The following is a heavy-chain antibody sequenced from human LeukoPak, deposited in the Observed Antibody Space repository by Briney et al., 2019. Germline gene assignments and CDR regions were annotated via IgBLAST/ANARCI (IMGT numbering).Heavy chain of an antibody. CDR2: IWYDGSNK. CDR1: GFTFSSYA. V-gene: IGHV3-33*08. CDR3: ARNWNGALDP. J-gene: IGHJ5*02. D-gene: IGHD1-1*01. Sequence: GGSLRLSCAASGFTFSSYAMSWVRQAPGKGLEWVAVIWYDGSNKYYADSVKGRFTISRDNSKNTLYLQMNSLRAEGTAVYYCARNWNGALDPWGQGTLVTVSS.